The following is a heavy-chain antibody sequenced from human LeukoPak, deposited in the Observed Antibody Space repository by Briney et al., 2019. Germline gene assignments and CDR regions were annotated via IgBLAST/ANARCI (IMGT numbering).Heavy chain of an antibody. CDR2: IYYSGST. CDR1: GGSISRNY. V-gene: IGHV4-59*01. CDR3: ATTYSRSGDDWFDP. Sequence: SETLSLTCTVSGGSISRNYWSWIRKSPGRGLEWIGYIYYSGSTHYNPSLKSRVTMSIDTSKNKFSLKLSSATAADTAIYYCATTYSRSGDDWFDPWGQGILVTVSS. D-gene: IGHD2-21*01. J-gene: IGHJ5*02.